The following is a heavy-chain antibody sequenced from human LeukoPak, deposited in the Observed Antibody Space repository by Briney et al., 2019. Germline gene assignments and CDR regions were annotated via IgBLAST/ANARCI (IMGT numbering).Heavy chain of an antibody. D-gene: IGHD4-17*01. J-gene: IGHJ2*01. Sequence: SETLSLTCTVSGGSISSYYWSWIRQPPGKGLEWIGEINHSGSTNYNPSLKSRVTISVDTSKNQFSLKLSSVTAADTAVYYCAAYGDHWYFDLWGRGTLVTVSS. CDR3: AAYGDHWYFDL. CDR1: GGSISSYY. V-gene: IGHV4-34*01. CDR2: INHSGST.